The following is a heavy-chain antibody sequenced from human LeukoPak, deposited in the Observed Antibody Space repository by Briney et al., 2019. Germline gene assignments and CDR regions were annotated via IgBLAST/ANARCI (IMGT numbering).Heavy chain of an antibody. CDR2: IKQDGSEK. CDR3: ARDYYDSSGYQYYFDY. Sequence: GGSLRLSCAASGFTFSSYWMSWVRQAPGKGLEWVASIKQDGSEKYYVDSVKGRLTIPRDNAKNSLYLQINSLRAEDTAVYYCARDYYDSSGYQYYFDYWGQGTLVTVSS. J-gene: IGHJ4*02. CDR1: GFTFSSYW. V-gene: IGHV3-7*01. D-gene: IGHD3-22*01.